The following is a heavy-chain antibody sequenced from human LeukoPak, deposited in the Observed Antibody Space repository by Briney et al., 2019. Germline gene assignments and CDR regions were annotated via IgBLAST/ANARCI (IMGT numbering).Heavy chain of an antibody. J-gene: IGHJ3*02. CDR1: GGSISSGGYS. V-gene: IGHV4-30-2*01. CDR2: IYHSGST. Sequence: PSQTLSLTCAVSGGSISSGGYSWSWIRQPPGKGLEWIGYIYHSGSTYYNPSLKSRVTISVDTSKNQFSLKLSSVTAADTAVYYCARTRITMIVVVNDAFDIWGQGTMVTVSS. CDR3: ARTRITMIVVVNDAFDI. D-gene: IGHD3-22*01.